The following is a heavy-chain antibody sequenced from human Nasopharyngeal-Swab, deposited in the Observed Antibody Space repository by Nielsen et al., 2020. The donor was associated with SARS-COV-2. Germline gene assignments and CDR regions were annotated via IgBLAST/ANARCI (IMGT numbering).Heavy chain of an antibody. CDR3: ARVLIGTPAYGSGTIDY. D-gene: IGHD3-10*01. Sequence: WIRQPPGKGPEWIGEINHSGSTNYNPSLKSRVTISVDTAKNQFTLKLSSATAADTAVYYCARVLIGTPAYGSGTIDYWGQGTLVTVSS. CDR2: INHSGST. J-gene: IGHJ4*02. V-gene: IGHV4-34*01.